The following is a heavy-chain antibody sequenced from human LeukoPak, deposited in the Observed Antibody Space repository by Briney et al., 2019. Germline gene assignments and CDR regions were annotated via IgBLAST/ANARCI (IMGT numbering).Heavy chain of an antibody. V-gene: IGHV3-23*01. J-gene: IGHJ4*02. D-gene: IGHD3-16*01. CDR1: GFTLKNYA. Sequence: GRSLRLSRVASGFTLKNYAMTWVRQAPGRGLEWVSTFSSGPTYYADPVKGRFIISRDKSKNTVNLQMNSLRAGESAVYYCAKDLNWAPPHFGGQGTLVTVSS. CDR3: AKDLNWAPPHF. CDR2: FSSGPT.